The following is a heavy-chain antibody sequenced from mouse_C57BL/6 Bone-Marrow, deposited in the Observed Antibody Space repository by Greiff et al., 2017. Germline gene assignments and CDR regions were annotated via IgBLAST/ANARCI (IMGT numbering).Heavy chain of an antibody. V-gene: IGHV1-49*01. J-gene: IGHJ4*01. CDR3: ARGEDGMAY. CDR2: IDLYNGAT. Sequence: LQQPGAELVRPGSSVKLSCKASYYTFIACAMHWVKQRPGQGLEWIGSIDLYNGATEYNQNFKGKATLTANTSSSTAYMELSSLTSEDSAVYYCARGEDGMAYWGQGTLVTVSA. CDR1: YYTFIACA.